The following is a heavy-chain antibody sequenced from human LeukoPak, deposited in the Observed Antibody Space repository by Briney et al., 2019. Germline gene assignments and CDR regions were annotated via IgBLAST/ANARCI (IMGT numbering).Heavy chain of an antibody. V-gene: IGHV3-21*01. CDR1: GFTFSSYS. CDR2: ISSSSSYI. D-gene: IGHD1-26*01. Sequence: GGSLRLSCAASGFTFSSYSMNWVRQAPGRGLEWVSSISSSSSYIYYADSVKGRFTISRDNAKNSLYLQMNSLRAEDTAVYYCARMEQGAFLDYWGQGTLVTVSS. J-gene: IGHJ4*02. CDR3: ARMEQGAFLDY.